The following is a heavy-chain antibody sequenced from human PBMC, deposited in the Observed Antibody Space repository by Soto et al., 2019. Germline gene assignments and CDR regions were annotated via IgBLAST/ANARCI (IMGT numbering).Heavy chain of an antibody. J-gene: IGHJ4*02. V-gene: IGHV3-7*05. Sequence: EVHLVESGGGLVQRGGSLRLSCAASEFTFRAYWMSWVRQAPGKGLEWVANIDQDGSGKYYVDSVRGRFTISRDNAHNSLYLQTNSLRDEDTAVYFCARRREGTGRTLDYWGQGTLVTVSS. CDR3: ARRREGTGRTLDY. CDR2: IDQDGSGK. D-gene: IGHD1-1*01. CDR1: EFTFRAYW.